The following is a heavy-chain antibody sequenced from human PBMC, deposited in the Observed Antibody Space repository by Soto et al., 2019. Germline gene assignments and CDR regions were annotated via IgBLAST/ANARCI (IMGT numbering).Heavy chain of an antibody. Sequence: SETLSLTCTVSGGSISSGDYYWSWIRQPPGKGLEWIGYIYYSGSTYYNPSLKSRVTISVDTSKNQFSLKLSSVTAADTAVYYCARVMYYYDNPIGDYYGMDVWGQGTTVTVSS. D-gene: IGHD3-22*01. CDR3: ARVMYYYDNPIGDYYGMDV. J-gene: IGHJ6*01. CDR2: IYYSGST. CDR1: GGSISSGDYY. V-gene: IGHV4-30-4*01.